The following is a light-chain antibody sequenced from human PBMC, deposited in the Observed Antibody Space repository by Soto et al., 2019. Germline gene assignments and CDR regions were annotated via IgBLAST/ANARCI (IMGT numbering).Light chain of an antibody. CDR2: GAS. V-gene: IGKV1-12*02. CDR3: QQANGDPWT. Sequence: DIQMTQSPSSVSASVGDRVTISCRASHDVRSWLAWYQQKPGKAPNLLIYGASTLQSGVPSRFSGSGSGTDFTLTISCLQPEDFATYYCQQANGDPWTFGQGTKVEIK. J-gene: IGKJ1*01. CDR1: HDVRSW.